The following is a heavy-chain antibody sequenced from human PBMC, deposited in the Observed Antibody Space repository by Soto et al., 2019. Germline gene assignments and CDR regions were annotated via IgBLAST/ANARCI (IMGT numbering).Heavy chain of an antibody. J-gene: IGHJ4*02. Sequence: QVQLQESGPGLVKPSETLSLTCTVSGGSISSYYWSWIWQPPGKGLEWIGYIYYSGTTNYNPSLKSRVTISVDTSNNQFSLKMRSVTAADTAVYYCARDRSASGQGIDYWGQGTLVTVSS. CDR1: GGSISSYY. CDR3: ARDRSASGQGIDY. D-gene: IGHD2-21*01. CDR2: IYYSGTT. V-gene: IGHV4-59*01.